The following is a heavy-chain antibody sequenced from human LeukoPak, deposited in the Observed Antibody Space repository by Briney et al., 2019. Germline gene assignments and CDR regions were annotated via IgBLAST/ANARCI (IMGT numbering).Heavy chain of an antibody. CDR1: GFTFSSYA. CDR3: AKGSIAAHDAKTTLDY. Sequence: GESLRLSCAASGFTFSSYAMSWVRQAPGKGLEWVSALSGSGGSTYYADSVRGRFTISRDNSKNTLYVQMNSLRVEDTAVYYCAKGSIAAHDAKTTLDYWGQGTLVTVSS. D-gene: IGHD6-13*01. V-gene: IGHV3-23*01. CDR2: LSGSGGST. J-gene: IGHJ4*02.